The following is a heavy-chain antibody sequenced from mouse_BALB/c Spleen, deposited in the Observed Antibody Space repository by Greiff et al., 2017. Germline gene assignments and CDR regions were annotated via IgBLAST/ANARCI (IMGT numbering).Heavy chain of an antibody. CDR3: VREDFYDYDDTFAY. D-gene: IGHD2-4*01. CDR2: IWTGGGT. CDR1: GFSLTSYD. V-gene: IGHV2-9-2*01. Sequence: VQLQESGPGLVAPSQSLSITCTVSGFSLTSYDISWIRQPPGKGLEWLGVIWTGGGTNYNSAFMSRLSISKDNSKSQVFLKMNSLQTDDTAIYYCVREDFYDYDDTFAYWGQGTLVTVSA. J-gene: IGHJ3*01.